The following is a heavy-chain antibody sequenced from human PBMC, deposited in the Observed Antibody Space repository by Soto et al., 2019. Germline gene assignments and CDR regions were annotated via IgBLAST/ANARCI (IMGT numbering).Heavy chain of an antibody. CDR3: ARDVALLWFGPAKRGWFDP. V-gene: IGHV1-2*04. D-gene: IGHD3-10*01. CDR1: GYTFTGYY. J-gene: IGHJ5*02. CDR2: INPNSGGT. Sequence: GASVKVSCKASGYTFTGYYMHWVRQAPGQGLEWMGWINPNSGGTNYAQKFQGWVTMTRDTSISTAYMELSRLRSDDTAVYYCARDVALLWFGPAKRGWFDPWGQGTLVTVSS.